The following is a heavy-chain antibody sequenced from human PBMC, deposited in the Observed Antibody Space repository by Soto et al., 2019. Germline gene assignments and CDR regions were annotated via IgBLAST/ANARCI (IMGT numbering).Heavy chain of an antibody. CDR3: ARESGLLPDYYYYYMDV. D-gene: IGHD2-21*02. CDR1: GGSISSGGYY. J-gene: IGHJ6*03. Sequence: QVQLQESGPGLVKPSQTLSLTCTVSGGSISSGGYYWSWIRQHPGKGLEWIGYIYYSGSTYYNPSLKSRVTISVDTSKNQFPLKLSSVTAADTAVYYCARESGLLPDYYYYYMDVWGKGTTVTVSS. V-gene: IGHV4-31*03. CDR2: IYYSGST.